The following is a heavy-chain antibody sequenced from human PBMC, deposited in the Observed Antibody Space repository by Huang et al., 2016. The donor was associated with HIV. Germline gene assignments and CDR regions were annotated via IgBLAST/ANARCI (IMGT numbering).Heavy chain of an antibody. CDR2: ISYDGRSQ. V-gene: IGHV3-30*18. D-gene: IGHD2-15*01. CDR1: GFKLSGFG. CDR3: AKESRWFSDFDH. J-gene: IGHJ4*02. Sequence: QVHLVESGGGVVQPGGSLRLSGAASGFKLSGFGMHWVRQAPGKWREWVAVISYDGRSQFDTDSVKGRFTISRDNSDNTLSLQMKGLRPDDTAVYYCAKESRWFSDFDHWGQGVLVSVSS.